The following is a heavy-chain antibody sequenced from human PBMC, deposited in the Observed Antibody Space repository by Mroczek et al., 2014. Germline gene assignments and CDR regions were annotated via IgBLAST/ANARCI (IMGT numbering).Heavy chain of an antibody. Sequence: QVQLQQWGAGLLKPSETLSLTCAVYGGSFSGYYWSWIRQPPGKGLEWIGEINHSGSTNYNPSLKSRVTISVDTSKNQFSLKLSSVTAADTAVYYCARGADYTQTTLYYFDYWGQGTLVTVSS. J-gene: IGHJ4*02. CDR3: ARGADYTQTTLYYFDY. D-gene: IGHD4-11*01. CDR2: INHSGST. V-gene: IGHV4-34*01. CDR1: GGSFSGYY.